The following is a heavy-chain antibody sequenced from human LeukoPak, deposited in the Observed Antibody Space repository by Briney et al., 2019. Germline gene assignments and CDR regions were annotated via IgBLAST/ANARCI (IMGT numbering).Heavy chain of an antibody. D-gene: IGHD6-19*01. V-gene: IGHV3-23*01. CDR2: ISGSGGST. CDR3: AKGDIAVAFLFDY. J-gene: IGHJ4*02. Sequence: GGSLRLSCAASGFTFSSYSMNWVRQAPGKGLEWVSAISGSGGSTYYADSVKGRFTISRDNSKNTLYLQMNSLRAEDTAVYYCAKGDIAVAFLFDYWGQGTLVTVSS. CDR1: GFTFSSYS.